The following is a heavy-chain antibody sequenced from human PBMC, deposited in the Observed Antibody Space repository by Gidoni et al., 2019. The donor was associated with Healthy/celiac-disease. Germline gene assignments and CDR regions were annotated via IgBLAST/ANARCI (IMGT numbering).Heavy chain of an antibody. CDR3: ARDYTDYGSGSASHYYGMDV. J-gene: IGHJ6*02. D-gene: IGHD3-10*01. Sequence: VQLVQSGAEVKTPGASVKVSCKAAGYTFPSYYMHWVRQAPGQGLEWMGIINPSGGSTSYAQKVQGRVTMTRDTSTSTVYMELSSLRSEDTAVYYWARDYTDYGSGSASHYYGMDVWGQGTTVTVSS. V-gene: IGHV1-46*01. CDR2: INPSGGST. CDR1: GYTFPSYY.